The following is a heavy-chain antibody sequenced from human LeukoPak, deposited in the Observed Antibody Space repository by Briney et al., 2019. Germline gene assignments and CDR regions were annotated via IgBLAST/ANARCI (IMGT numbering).Heavy chain of an antibody. D-gene: IGHD3-22*01. CDR2: IRTKANSYAT. J-gene: IGHJ4*02. CDR3: TRRSDFDNSGCQY. V-gene: IGHV3-73*01. CDR1: GFTFGGSA. Sequence: GGSLRLSCAASGFTFGGSAMHWVRQASGKGLEWIGRIRTKANSYATAYAASVKGRFTISRDDSKNTAYLQMNSLKTEDTAVYYCTRRSDFDNSGCQYWGQGTLVTVSS.